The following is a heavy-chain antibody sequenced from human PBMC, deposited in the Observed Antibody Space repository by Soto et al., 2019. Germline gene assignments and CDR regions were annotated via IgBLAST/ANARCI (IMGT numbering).Heavy chain of an antibody. CDR3: ARWLTAGIAAAEGAFDI. CDR2: ISAYNGNT. V-gene: IGHV1-18*01. J-gene: IGHJ3*02. Sequence: QVQLVQSGAEVKKPGASVKVSCKASGYTFTSYGISWVRQAPGQGLEWMGWISAYNGNTNYAQKLQGRVTMTTDTSTSTAYMELRSLRSDDTAVYYCARWLTAGIAAAEGAFDIWGQGTMVTVSS. CDR1: GYTFTSYG. D-gene: IGHD6-13*01.